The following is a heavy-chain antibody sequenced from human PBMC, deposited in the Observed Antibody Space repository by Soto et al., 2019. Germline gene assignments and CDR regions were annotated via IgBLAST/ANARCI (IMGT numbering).Heavy chain of an antibody. CDR3: ARGLWFGELPYFDY. V-gene: IGHV3-21*01. CDR1: GFTFSRDN. Sequence: EVQLVESGGGLVKPGGSLRLSCAASGFTFSRDNMNWVRQAPGKGLEWVSSISGSSSYIHYADSVKGRFTISRDNAKNSLNLQMNSLRAEDTAVYYCARGLWFGELPYFDYWGQGTLVTVSS. CDR2: ISGSSSYI. J-gene: IGHJ4*02. D-gene: IGHD3-10*01.